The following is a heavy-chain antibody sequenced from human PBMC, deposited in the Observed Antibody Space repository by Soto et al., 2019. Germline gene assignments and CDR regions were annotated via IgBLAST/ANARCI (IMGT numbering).Heavy chain of an antibody. CDR3: ARVRGTAGKRYFDY. Sequence: ETLSLTGTVAGGSIIAYYWTWMRQPPGKGLQLIGYTYYSGSTTYNPSLKSRVTISVDSSKNQFSLNLDSVTPADTAVYYCARVRGTAGKRYFDYWGPGTLVTVSS. J-gene: IGHJ4*02. CDR1: GGSIIAYY. V-gene: IGHV4-59*01. D-gene: IGHD6-13*01. CDR2: TYYSGST.